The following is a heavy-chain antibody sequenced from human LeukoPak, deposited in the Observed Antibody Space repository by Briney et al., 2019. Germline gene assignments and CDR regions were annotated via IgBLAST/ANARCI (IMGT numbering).Heavy chain of an antibody. D-gene: IGHD3-10*01. CDR3: ARTGLYYGSGSLSLDY. V-gene: IGHV1-2*02. CDR1: GYTFTGYY. CDR2: INPNSGGT. J-gene: IGHJ4*02. Sequence: ASMKVSYKASGYTFTGYYMHSVRQAPGHGLEGRGWINPNSGGTNDAQKSQGRVTMARYTSINTAYMERSRLRSDDTAVYYCARTGLYYGSGSLSLDYWGQGTLVTVSS.